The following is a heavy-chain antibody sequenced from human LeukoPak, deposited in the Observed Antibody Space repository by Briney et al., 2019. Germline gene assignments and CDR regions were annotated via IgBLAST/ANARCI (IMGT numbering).Heavy chain of an antibody. CDR2: VSTSGGGT. Sequence: PGGSLRLSCAASGFTFSSYAMTWVRQAPGKGLEWVSTVSTSGGGTYYADSVKGRFTISRDNSKNTLYLQMNSLRAEDTAVYYCAKRYNSEYLAPVQNWGQGTPVTVSS. CDR3: AKRYNSEYLAPVQN. D-gene: IGHD1-1*01. CDR1: GFTFSSYA. V-gene: IGHV3-23*01. J-gene: IGHJ4*02.